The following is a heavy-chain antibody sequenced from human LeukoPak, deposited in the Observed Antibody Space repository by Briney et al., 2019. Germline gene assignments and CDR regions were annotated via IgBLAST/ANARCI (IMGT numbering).Heavy chain of an antibody. CDR3: ARRMIAAAGRDYYYYYGMDV. Sequence: GGSLRLSCAASGFTFSDYYMSWIRQAPGKGLEWLSYISSSSSYTNYAASVKGRFTISRDNAKNSLYLQMNSLRAEDTAVYYCARRMIAAAGRDYYYYYGMDVWGQGTTVTVSS. CDR1: GFTFSDYY. D-gene: IGHD6-13*01. V-gene: IGHV3-11*06. CDR2: ISSSSSYT. J-gene: IGHJ6*02.